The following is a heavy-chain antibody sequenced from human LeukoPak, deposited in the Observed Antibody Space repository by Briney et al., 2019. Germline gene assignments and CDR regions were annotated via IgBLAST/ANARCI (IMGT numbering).Heavy chain of an antibody. J-gene: IGHJ4*02. CDR3: ARDLLGVVPAAKLSALDY. CDR1: GYSFSTYW. D-gene: IGHD2-2*01. Sequence: GESLKISCKGSGYSFSTYWIGWVRQMPGKGLECLGVIYPGDSDTRYSPSFQGQVTISADKSISTAYLQWSRLRSDDTAVYYCARDLLGVVPAAKLSALDYWGQGTLVTVSS. V-gene: IGHV5-51*01. CDR2: IYPGDSDT.